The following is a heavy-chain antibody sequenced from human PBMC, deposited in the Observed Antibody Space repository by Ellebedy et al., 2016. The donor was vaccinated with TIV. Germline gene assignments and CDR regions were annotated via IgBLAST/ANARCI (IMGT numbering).Heavy chain of an antibody. CDR2: INAYNGKT. J-gene: IGHJ4*02. CDR3: ARGGQNYFDY. V-gene: IGHV1-18*04. CDR1: GYTFTTYG. Sequence: ASVKVSXKATGYTFTTYGITWVRQAPGQGLEWMGWINAYNGKTNYAQNLQGRVTVTTDTSTTTAYMELRSLRSDDTAVYYCARGGQNYFDYWGQGTLVTVSS.